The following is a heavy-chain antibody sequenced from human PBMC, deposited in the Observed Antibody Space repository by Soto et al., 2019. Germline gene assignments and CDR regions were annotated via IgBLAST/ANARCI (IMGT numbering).Heavy chain of an antibody. CDR1: GLTFSNYW. CDR2: IKQDGSEK. D-gene: IGHD1-20*01. J-gene: IGHJ4*02. V-gene: IGHV3-7*05. CDR3: ARGSSWNTYFDY. Sequence: EVQLVESGGGLVQPGGSLRLSCAASGLTFSNYWMHWVRQAPGKGLEWVANIKQDGSEKYYVDSVKGRFTISRDNAKNLLYLQMNSLRAEDTAVYYCARGSSWNTYFDYWGKGTLVTVSS.